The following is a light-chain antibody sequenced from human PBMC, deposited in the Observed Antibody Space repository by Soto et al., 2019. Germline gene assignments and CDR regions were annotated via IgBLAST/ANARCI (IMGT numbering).Light chain of an antibody. V-gene: IGLV2-8*01. Sequence: VLTQPPSASGSPGQSVTISCTGTSSDVGGHNYVSWYQQHPGKAPKLMIYEVTERPSGVPDRFSGSKSANTASLTVSGLQAEDEADYYCSSYGGNNNYVFGTGTKVTV. CDR2: EVT. CDR3: SSYGGNNNYV. J-gene: IGLJ1*01. CDR1: SSDVGGHNY.